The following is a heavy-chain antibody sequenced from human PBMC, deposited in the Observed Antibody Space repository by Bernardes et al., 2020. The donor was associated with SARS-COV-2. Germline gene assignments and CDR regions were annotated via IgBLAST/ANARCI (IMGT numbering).Heavy chain of an antibody. V-gene: IGHV4-59*01. CDR3: ARAQWPHEDLRYFDWLLSQKDYYYYGMDV. Sequence: SETLSLTCTVSGGSISSYYWSWIRQPPGKGLEWIGYIYYSGSTNYNPSLKSRVTISVDTSKNQFSLKLSSVTAADTAVYYCARAQWPHEDLRYFDWLLSQKDYYYYGMDVWGQGTTVTVSS. CDR1: GGSISSYY. CDR2: IYYSGST. D-gene: IGHD3-9*01. J-gene: IGHJ6*02.